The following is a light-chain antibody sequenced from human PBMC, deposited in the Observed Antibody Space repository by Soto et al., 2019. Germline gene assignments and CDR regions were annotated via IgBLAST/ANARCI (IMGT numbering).Light chain of an antibody. CDR1: QSVLYSANNKNC. CDR2: WAS. V-gene: IGKV4-1*01. J-gene: IGKJ1*01. Sequence: DIVMTQSPDSLAVSLGERATINCKSSQSVLYSANNKNCLAWYQQKPGQPPKLLLSWASTRESGVPDRFSGSRSGTDITLTISSLQAADVAVYYCQQYYSTPRTFGQGTKVEIK. CDR3: QQYYSTPRT.